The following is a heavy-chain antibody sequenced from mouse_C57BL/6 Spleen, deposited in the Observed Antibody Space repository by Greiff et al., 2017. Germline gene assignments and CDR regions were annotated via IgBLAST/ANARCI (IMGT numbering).Heavy chain of an antibody. J-gene: IGHJ2*01. D-gene: IGHD2-5*01. CDR3: SRESNWYYCY. V-gene: IGHV5-17*01. CDR2: ISSGSSTI. Sequence: EVLLVASGGGLVKPGGSLKLSCAASGFNFSDYGMHWVRQAPEKGLEWVAYISSGSSTIYYAATVKGLFTISRDNAKNTLFLQMTSLRSEDTAMSYFSRESNWYYCYWGQGPTLTFAS. CDR1: GFNFSDYG.